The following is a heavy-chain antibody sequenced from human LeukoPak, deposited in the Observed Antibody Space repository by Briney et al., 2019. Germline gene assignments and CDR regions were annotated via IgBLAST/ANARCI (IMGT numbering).Heavy chain of an antibody. CDR3: AKRICSGAACYYAFYFDF. CDR2: IWYDGSNK. Sequence: GRSLRLSCAASGFTFSSYGMHWVRQAPGKGLEWVAVIWYDGSNKYYADSVKGRFTISRDNSKNTLYLQMSSLRAEDTAVYYCAKRICSGAACYYAFYFDFWGQGTLVTVSS. V-gene: IGHV3-33*06. J-gene: IGHJ4*02. D-gene: IGHD2-15*01. CDR1: GFTFSSYG.